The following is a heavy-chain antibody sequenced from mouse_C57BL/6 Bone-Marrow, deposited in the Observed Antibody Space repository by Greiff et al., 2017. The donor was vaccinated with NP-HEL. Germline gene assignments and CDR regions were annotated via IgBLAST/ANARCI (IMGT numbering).Heavy chain of an antibody. CDR2: IDPEDGDT. Sequence: EVKLQESGAELVRPGASVKLSCTASGFNIKDYYMHWVKQRPEQGLEWIGRIDPEDGDTEYAPKFQGKATMTADTSSNTAYLQLSSLTSEDTAVYYCITGYYGSSLFDYWGQGTTLTVSS. D-gene: IGHD1-1*01. J-gene: IGHJ2*01. CDR3: ITGYYGSSLFDY. V-gene: IGHV14-1*01. CDR1: GFNIKDYY.